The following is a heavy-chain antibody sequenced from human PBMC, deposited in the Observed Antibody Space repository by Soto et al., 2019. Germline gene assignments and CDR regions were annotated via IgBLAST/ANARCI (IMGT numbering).Heavy chain of an antibody. V-gene: IGHV3-74*01. CDR3: ARAMTSVGAADKADF. CDR2: INSDGSIT. CDR1: GFTFNTHW. J-gene: IGHJ4*02. Sequence: EVQLLESGGGLSLPGGSLRLSCAASGFTFNTHWMHWVRQAPGKELVWVSRINSDGSITDYADSVKGRFSIFRDNPRNTLYLQMNSLHPEDTAVYYCARAMTSVGAADKADFWGQGTLVT. D-gene: IGHD1-26*01.